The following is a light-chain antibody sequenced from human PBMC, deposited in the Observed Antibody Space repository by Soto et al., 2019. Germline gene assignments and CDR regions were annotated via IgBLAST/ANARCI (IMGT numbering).Light chain of an antibody. V-gene: IGKV1-6*01. CDR3: LQDYNYPRT. Sequence: AIQMNHSPSSLSASKGDRVTITCRASQVITNNVGWYQQKPGKAPKLLIYDASNLQSGVPSRFSGSGSDREFTLTISSLQPEDFATYYCLQDYNYPRTFGQGTKVDIK. CDR1: QVITNN. CDR2: DAS. J-gene: IGKJ1*01.